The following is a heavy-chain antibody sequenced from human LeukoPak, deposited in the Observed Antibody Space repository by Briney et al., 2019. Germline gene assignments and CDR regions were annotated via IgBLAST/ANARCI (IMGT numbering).Heavy chain of an antibody. D-gene: IGHD1-26*01. J-gene: IGHJ4*02. CDR2: IYTSGST. CDR3: ARGTNVGGSYYTTDY. CDR1: GGSMNSYY. Sequence: KPSETLSLTCTVSGGSMNSYYWSLTRQPAGKGLEWIGRIYTSGSTNYNPSLKSRVTISVDKSKNQFSLKLTSVTAADTAVYYCARGTNVGGSYYTTDYWGQGTLVTVSS. V-gene: IGHV4-4*07.